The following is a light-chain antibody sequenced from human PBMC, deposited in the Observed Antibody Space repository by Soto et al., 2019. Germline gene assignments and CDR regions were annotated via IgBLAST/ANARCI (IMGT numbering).Light chain of an antibody. J-gene: IGKJ2*01. CDR2: GAS. Sequence: DIVMTQSPATLSVSPGERATLSCRASQRVGSNLAWYQQKPGQAPRLLIYGASTRATDIPARFSGSGFGTEFTLTISSLQSEDSAVYYCQQYNNWPPYTFRQGTKLEIK. CDR1: QRVGSN. V-gene: IGKV3-15*01. CDR3: QQYNNWPPYT.